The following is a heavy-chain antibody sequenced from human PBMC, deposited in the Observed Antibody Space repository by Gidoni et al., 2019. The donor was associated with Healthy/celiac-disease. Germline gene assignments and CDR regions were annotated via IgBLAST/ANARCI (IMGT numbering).Heavy chain of an antibody. CDR3: ARGVAAAGMFDP. Sequence: EVLLVESCGGVVQPGGSLRRSCSVSGFPFSSHWMSWVRQAPGKGLEWVANIKQDGSEKYYVDSVKGRFTISRDNAKNSLYLQMNSLRAEDTAVYYCARGVAAAGMFDPWGQGTLVTVSS. J-gene: IGHJ5*02. CDR1: GFPFSSHW. D-gene: IGHD6-13*01. V-gene: IGHV3-7*01. CDR2: IKQDGSEK.